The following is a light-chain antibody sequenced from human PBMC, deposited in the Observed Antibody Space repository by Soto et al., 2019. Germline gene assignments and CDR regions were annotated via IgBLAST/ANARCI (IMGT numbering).Light chain of an antibody. CDR1: SSDVGSSNG. J-gene: IGLJ1*01. V-gene: IGLV2-18*02. Sequence: QSVLTQPPSVSGSPGQSVTISCTGTSSDVGSSNGVSWYQQPPGTAPKLMIYDVSNRPSGVPDRFSGSKSGNTATLTISGLQAEDEADYYCSSYTSSSTYVFGTGTKVTVL. CDR2: DVS. CDR3: SSYTSSSTYV.